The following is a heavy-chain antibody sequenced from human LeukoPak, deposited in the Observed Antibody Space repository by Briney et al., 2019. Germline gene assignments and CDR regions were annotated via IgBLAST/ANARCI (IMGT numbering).Heavy chain of an antibody. J-gene: IGHJ4*02. CDR3: ARSLPWYYYDSSASGDY. CDR2: INPNSGGT. Sequence: ASVKVSCKASGYTFTGYYMHWVRQAPGQGLEWMGWINPNSGGTNYAQKFQGRVTMTRDTSISTAYMELSRLKSDDTAVYYCARSLPWYYYDSSASGDYWGQGTLVTVSS. CDR1: GYTFTGYY. D-gene: IGHD3-22*01. V-gene: IGHV1-2*02.